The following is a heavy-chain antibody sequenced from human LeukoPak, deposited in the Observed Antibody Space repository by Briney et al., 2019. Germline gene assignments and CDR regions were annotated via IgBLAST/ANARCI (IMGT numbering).Heavy chain of an antibody. V-gene: IGHV3-73*01. Sequence: PGGSLRLSCVASGFTFSGSAMHWVRQASGKGLEWVGRIRSKANSYATAYAASVKGRFTISRDDSKNTAYLQMNSLKTEDTAVYYCTRHTTLGYCSSTSCYTMDVWGKGTTVTVSS. D-gene: IGHD2-2*02. CDR3: TRHTTLGYCSSTSCYTMDV. CDR2: IRSKANSYAT. J-gene: IGHJ6*04. CDR1: GFTFSGSA.